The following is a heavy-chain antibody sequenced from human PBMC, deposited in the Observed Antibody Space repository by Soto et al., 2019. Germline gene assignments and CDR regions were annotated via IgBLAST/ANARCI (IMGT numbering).Heavy chain of an antibody. CDR3: ATPQDYDDCLAS. J-gene: IGHJ4*02. V-gene: IGHV1-3*01. CDR2: INAGNGNT. D-gene: IGHD3-22*01. CDR1: GYTFTSYA. Sequence: ASVKVSCKASGYTFTSYAMHWVRQAPGQRLEWMGWINAGNGNTKYSQKFQGRLTLTRDTPGNTAYLELNSLISEDTAVYYCATPQDYDDCLASWGQGTLVTVSS.